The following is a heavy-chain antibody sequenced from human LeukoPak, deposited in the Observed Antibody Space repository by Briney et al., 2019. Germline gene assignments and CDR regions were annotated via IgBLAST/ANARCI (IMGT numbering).Heavy chain of an antibody. D-gene: IGHD2-15*01. J-gene: IGHJ4*02. CDR1: GFTFSSYA. V-gene: IGHV3-23*01. Sequence: PGGSLRLSCAASGFTFSSYATSWVRRAPGQGLEWVSGISGSGGSTYYADSVKGRFTISRDSSKNTLYLQMNSLRAEDTAVYYCAKHLGIVVVGATSFDYWGQGSLVTVSS. CDR3: AKHLGIVVVGATSFDY. CDR2: ISGSGGST.